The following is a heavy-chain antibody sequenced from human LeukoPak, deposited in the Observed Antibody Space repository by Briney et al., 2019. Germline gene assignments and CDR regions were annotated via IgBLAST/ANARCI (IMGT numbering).Heavy chain of an antibody. CDR1: GGSISSYY. J-gene: IGHJ4*02. CDR2: IYYSGST. D-gene: IGHD4-17*01. Sequence: SETLSLTCTVSGGSISSYYWSWIRQPPGKGLEWIGYIYYSGSTNYNPSLKSRVTISVDTSKNQFSLKLSSVTAADTAVYYCARHAHDYGALDYWGQGTLVTVSS. CDR3: ARHAHDYGALDY. V-gene: IGHV4-59*08.